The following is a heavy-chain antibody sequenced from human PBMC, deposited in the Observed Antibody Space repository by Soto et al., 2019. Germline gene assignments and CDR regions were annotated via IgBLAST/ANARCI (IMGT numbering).Heavy chain of an antibody. J-gene: IGHJ4*02. CDR1: GFTFSSYS. CDR3: ARVGGQLVPGVDY. V-gene: IGHV3-21*01. CDR2: ISSSSSYI. D-gene: IGHD6-6*01. Sequence: EVQLVESGGGMVKPGGSLTLSCAASGFTFSSYSMNWVRQAPGKGLEWVSSISSSSSYIYYADAVKGRFTISRDNAKNSLYLQMNSLRAEVTAVYYCARVGGQLVPGVDYWGQGPLVTVSS.